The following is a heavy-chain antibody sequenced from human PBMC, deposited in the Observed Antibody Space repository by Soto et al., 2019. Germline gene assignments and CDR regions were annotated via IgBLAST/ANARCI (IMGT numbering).Heavy chain of an antibody. J-gene: IGHJ4*02. Sequence: GGSLRLSCAASGFTVSSNYMSWVRQAPGKGLEWVSVIYSGGSTYYADSVKGRFTISRDNSKNTLYLQMNSLRAEDTAVYYCARALRDGYNWAFDYWGQGTLVTVSS. V-gene: IGHV3-53*01. CDR2: IYSGGST. CDR1: GFTVSSNY. CDR3: ARALRDGYNWAFDY. D-gene: IGHD5-12*01.